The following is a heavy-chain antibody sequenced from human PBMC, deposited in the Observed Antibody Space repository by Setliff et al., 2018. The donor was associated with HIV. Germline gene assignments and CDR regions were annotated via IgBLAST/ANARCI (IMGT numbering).Heavy chain of an antibody. J-gene: IGHJ3*02. Sequence: SETLSLTCTVSGDSIISVGYYWSWIRQHPGKGLEWIGYIYYSGSTYYNPSLKSRVTISVDTSKNQFSLKLSSVTAADTAVYYCARPLPIGGYCSRTSCQGAFDIWGQGTMVTVSS. D-gene: IGHD2-2*01. V-gene: IGHV4-31*03. CDR2: IYYSGST. CDR3: ARPLPIGGYCSRTSCQGAFDI. CDR1: GDSIISVGYY.